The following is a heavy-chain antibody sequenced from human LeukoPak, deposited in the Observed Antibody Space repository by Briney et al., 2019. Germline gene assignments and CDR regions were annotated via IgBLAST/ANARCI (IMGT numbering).Heavy chain of an antibody. D-gene: IGHD6-13*01. CDR2: INEDGSGK. CDR1: GFTFSGYW. V-gene: IGHV3-7*05. Sequence: PGGSLRLSCAASGFTFSGYWMTWVRQPPGKGLEWVATINEDGSGKYYVDSVKGRFTISRDNAKNSLYLQMNSLRAEDTAVYFCARDESYSSDYWGQGTLVTVSS. J-gene: IGHJ4*02. CDR3: ARDESYSSDY.